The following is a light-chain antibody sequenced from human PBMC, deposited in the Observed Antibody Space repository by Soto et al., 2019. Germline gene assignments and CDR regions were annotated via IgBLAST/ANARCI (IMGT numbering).Light chain of an antibody. J-gene: IGLJ2*01. Sequence: QSALTQPASVSGSPGQSITISCTGTSSDIGRYDYISWYQQHPGKAPKLVIYDVTNRPSGIANRFSGSKSGNTASLTISGLQAEDEADYYCSSFTSTSTPVVFGGGTKVTVL. V-gene: IGLV2-14*01. CDR2: DVT. CDR1: SSDIGRYDY. CDR3: SSFTSTSTPVV.